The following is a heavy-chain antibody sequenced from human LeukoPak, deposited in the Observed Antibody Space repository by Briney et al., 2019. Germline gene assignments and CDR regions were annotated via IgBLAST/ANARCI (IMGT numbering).Heavy chain of an antibody. CDR3: ARVGYSSGWSHFDL. CDR1: GGSISSHY. J-gene: IGHJ2*01. Sequence: SETLSLTCTVSGGSISSHYWSWIRQPPGKGLEWIAYIFYRGSTNYNPSLRNRVTISVDTSKNQFSLKLSSVTAADTAVYYCARVGYSSGWSHFDLWGRGTLVTVSS. CDR2: IFYRGST. D-gene: IGHD6-19*01. V-gene: IGHV4-59*11.